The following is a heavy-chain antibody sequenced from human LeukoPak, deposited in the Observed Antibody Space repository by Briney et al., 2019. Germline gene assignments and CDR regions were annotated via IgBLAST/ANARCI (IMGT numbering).Heavy chain of an antibody. CDR2: ISHPDSDT. CDR3: ARQGLSPGA. V-gene: IGHV5-51*01. J-gene: IGHJ5*02. Sequence: GESLKISCTASGYRFTTNWFGWVRQMHGKGMEWMGIISHPDSDTRYRPSFQGHVTISVDKSIATAYREWSSVAASDTAMYYCARQGLSPGAWGQGTLVTVSS. D-gene: IGHD4/OR15-4a*01. CDR1: GYRFTTNW.